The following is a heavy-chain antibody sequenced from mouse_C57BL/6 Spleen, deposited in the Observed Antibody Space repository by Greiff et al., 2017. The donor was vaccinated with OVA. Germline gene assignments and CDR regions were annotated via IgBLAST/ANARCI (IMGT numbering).Heavy chain of an antibody. V-gene: IGHV1-82*01. D-gene: IGHD4-1*01. CDR2: IYPGDGDT. J-gene: IGHJ2*01. CDR3: ARMTGTVYYFDY. CDR1: GYAFSSSW. Sequence: VQLQESGPELVKPGASVKLSCTASGYAFSSSWMNWVKQRPGKGLEWIGRIYPGDGDTNYNGKFKGQATLTADKSSSTAYMQLSSLKSEDSAVYFCARMTGTVYYFDYWGQGTTLTVSS.